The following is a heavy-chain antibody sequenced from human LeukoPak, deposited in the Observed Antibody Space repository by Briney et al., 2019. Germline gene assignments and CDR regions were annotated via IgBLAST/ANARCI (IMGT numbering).Heavy chain of an antibody. V-gene: IGHV3-53*01. CDR3: ARHGSITMVRARLRYYYMDV. CDR1: GFTVSGNY. D-gene: IGHD3-10*01. J-gene: IGHJ6*03. Sequence: GGSLRLSCAASGFTVSGNYMNWVRQAPGKGLEWVSVIYSGGSTYYADSVKGRFTISRDNSKNTLYLQMNSLRAEDTAVYYCARHGSITMVRARLRYYYMDVWGKGTTVTISS. CDR2: IYSGGST.